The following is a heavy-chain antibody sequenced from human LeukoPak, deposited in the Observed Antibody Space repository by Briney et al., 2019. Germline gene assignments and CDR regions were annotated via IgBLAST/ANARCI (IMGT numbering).Heavy chain of an antibody. CDR2: INHSGST. CDR3: VRLGVIAADPDY. Sequence: SETLSLTCAVYGGSFSGHYWSWIRQPPGKGLEWIGEINHSGSTNYNPSLKGRVTISVDTSKNQFSLKLSSVTAADTAVYYCVRLGVIAADPDYWGQGTLVTVSS. V-gene: IGHV4-34*01. D-gene: IGHD6-13*01. CDR1: GGSFSGHY. J-gene: IGHJ4*02.